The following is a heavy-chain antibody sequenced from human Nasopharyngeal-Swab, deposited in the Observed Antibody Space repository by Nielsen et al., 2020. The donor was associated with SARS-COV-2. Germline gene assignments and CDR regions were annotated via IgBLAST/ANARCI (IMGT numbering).Heavy chain of an antibody. J-gene: IGHJ4*02. CDR1: GGSISSGGYY. D-gene: IGHD3-22*01. V-gene: IGHV4-31*03. CDR2: IYYRGST. Sequence: SETLSLTCTVSGGSISSGGYYWSWIRQHPGKGLEWIGYIYYRGSTYYNPSLKSRVSISGDKSKTQFSLRLSSVTAADTAVYYCARGDDHYDTNGYFRGYYFDYWGQGTLVIVSS. CDR3: ARGDDHYDTNGYFRGYYFDY.